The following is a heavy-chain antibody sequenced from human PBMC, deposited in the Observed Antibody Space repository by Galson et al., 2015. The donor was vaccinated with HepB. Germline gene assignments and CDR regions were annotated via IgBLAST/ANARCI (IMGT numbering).Heavy chain of an antibody. D-gene: IGHD3-3*01. V-gene: IGHV3-7*03. J-gene: IGHJ3*02. CDR1: GFTFSSYW. CDR3: ARLGGYDFWSQRYAFDI. CDR2: IKKDGSEK. Sequence: SLRLSCAASGFTFSSYWMSWVRQAPGKGLEWVANIKKDGSEKYYVDSVKGRFTISRDNAKNSLYLQMNSLRAEDTAVYYCARLGGYDFWSQRYAFDIWGQGTMVTVSS.